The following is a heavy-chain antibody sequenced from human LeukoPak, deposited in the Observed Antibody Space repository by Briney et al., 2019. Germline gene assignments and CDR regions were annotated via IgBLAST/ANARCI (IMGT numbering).Heavy chain of an antibody. D-gene: IGHD4-17*01. CDR3: ARVGLPFTVTRKTNWFDP. Sequence: SETLSLTCAVYGGSFSGYYWSWIRQPPGKGLEWIGEINHSGSTNYNPSLKGRVTISVDTSKNQFSLKLSSVTAADTAVYYCARVGLPFTVTRKTNWFDPWGQGTLVTVSS. J-gene: IGHJ5*02. V-gene: IGHV4-34*01. CDR2: INHSGST. CDR1: GGSFSGYY.